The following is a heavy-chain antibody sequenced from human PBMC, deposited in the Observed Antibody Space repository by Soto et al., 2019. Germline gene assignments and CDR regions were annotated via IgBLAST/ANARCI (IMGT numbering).Heavy chain of an antibody. V-gene: IGHV2-5*02. CDR1: GFSLNTDGEG. Sequence: QITLKESGPTQVNPTQTLTLTCSFSGFSLNTDGEGVGWVRQPPGEALDWLALIYWDDDERYSPSLRTRLTITKHPSKNQVVLIMTNMDPVDTATYYCAHSRNLITEDAQVGDFDYWGQGTLVTVSS. CDR2: IYWDDDE. D-gene: IGHD3-10*01. J-gene: IGHJ4*02. CDR3: AHSRNLITEDAQVGDFDY.